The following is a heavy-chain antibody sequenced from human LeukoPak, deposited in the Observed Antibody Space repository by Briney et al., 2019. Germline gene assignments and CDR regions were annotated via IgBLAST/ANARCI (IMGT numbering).Heavy chain of an antibody. CDR2: LNADGNSI. CDR1: GFTFSNYW. Sequence: GGSLSLSCAASGFTFSNYWMHWVRQAPGKGLAWVSRLNADGNSITYADSVRGRFTISRDNAKNTVHLQMNSLRVEDTAIYFCAGAYSAYDPFDYWGQGILVTVSS. CDR3: AGAYSAYDPFDY. V-gene: IGHV3-74*01. D-gene: IGHD5-12*01. J-gene: IGHJ4*02.